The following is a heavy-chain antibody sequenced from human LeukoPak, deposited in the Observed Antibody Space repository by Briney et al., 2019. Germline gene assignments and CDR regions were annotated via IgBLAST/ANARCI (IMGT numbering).Heavy chain of an antibody. CDR1: GYTFTIFY. CDR2: LNPNSGAT. D-gene: IGHD5/OR15-5a*01. Sequence: ASVRVPCKASGYTFTIFYIHWVRQAPGQGLEWVGWLNPNSGATNYAQKLEGRVTMTRDTSISTAYLDLSSLGSDDTAVYYCARDRVSTIGDFDCWGQGTLVTVSS. CDR3: ARDRVSTIGDFDC. V-gene: IGHV1-2*02. J-gene: IGHJ4*02.